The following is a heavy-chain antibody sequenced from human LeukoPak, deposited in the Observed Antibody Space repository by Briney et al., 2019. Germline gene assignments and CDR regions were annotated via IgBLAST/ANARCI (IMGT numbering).Heavy chain of an antibody. CDR3: ARSGELPSDAFDI. CDR1: GGSISSYY. J-gene: IGHJ3*02. V-gene: IGHV4-4*07. Sequence: SETLSLTCTVSGGSISSYYWSWIRQPAGKGLEWIGRIYTIGSTNYNPSLKSRVTLSVDTSKNQFCLKLSSVTAADTAVYYCARSGELPSDAFDIWGQGTMVTVSS. D-gene: IGHD1-26*01. CDR2: IYTIGST.